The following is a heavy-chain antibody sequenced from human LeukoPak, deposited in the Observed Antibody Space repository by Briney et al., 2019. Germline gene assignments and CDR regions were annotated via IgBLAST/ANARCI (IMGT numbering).Heavy chain of an antibody. CDR3: ARGNDGSGSPSYYFYYMDV. J-gene: IGHJ6*03. CDR1: GYTFTGQY. Sequence: ASVKVSCKASGYTFTGQYMHWVRQAPGQGLEWMGWINPNSGGTNYAQKFQGRVTMTRDTSISTAYMELSRLRSDDTAVYYCARGNDGSGSPSYYFYYMDVWGKGTTVTISS. CDR2: INPNSGGT. D-gene: IGHD3-10*01. V-gene: IGHV1-2*02.